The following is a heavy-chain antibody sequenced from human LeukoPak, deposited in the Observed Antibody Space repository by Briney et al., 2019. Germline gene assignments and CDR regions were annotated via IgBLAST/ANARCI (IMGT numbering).Heavy chain of an antibody. CDR1: GDSVSSNSAA. CDR2: TYYRSKWYN. J-gene: IGHJ6*03. V-gene: IGHV6-1*01. D-gene: IGHD6-13*01. CDR3: ARDARSPGQQLVSGYYMDV. Sequence: SQTLSLTCAISGDSVSSNSAAWNWIRQSPSRGLEWLGRTYYRSKWYNDYAVSVKSRITINPDTSKNQFSLQLNSVTPEDTAVYYCARDARSPGQQLVSGYYMDVWGKGTTVTVSS.